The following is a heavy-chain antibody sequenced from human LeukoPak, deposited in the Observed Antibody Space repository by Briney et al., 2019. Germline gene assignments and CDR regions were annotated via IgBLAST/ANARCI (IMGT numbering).Heavy chain of an antibody. Sequence: GESLKISLQGSGYSFTSYWIGWVRQMPGKGREWVGIIYPGDSDTRYSPSFQGQVTISADKSISTAYLQWSSLKASDTAMYYCARLLLRDECQLQRNWFDPWGQGTLVTVSS. CDR3: ARLLLRDECQLQRNWFDP. CDR1: GYSFTSYW. J-gene: IGHJ5*02. D-gene: IGHD3-10*01. V-gene: IGHV5-51*01. CDR2: IYPGDSDT.